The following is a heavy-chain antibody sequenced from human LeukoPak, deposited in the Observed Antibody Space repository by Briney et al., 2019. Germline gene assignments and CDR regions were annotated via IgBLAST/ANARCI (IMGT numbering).Heavy chain of an antibody. J-gene: IGHJ4*02. CDR1: GITFTSHT. Sequence: GGSLRLSCAASGITFTSHTMHWVRQAPGKGLEWVAFIRYEGSNEYYADSVKGRFTISRDNSKNTLYLQMNSLRPEDTAVYYCATDHYDSSGRDYWGQGTLVTVSS. CDR3: ATDHYDSSGRDY. D-gene: IGHD3-22*01. V-gene: IGHV3-30*02. CDR2: IRYEGSNE.